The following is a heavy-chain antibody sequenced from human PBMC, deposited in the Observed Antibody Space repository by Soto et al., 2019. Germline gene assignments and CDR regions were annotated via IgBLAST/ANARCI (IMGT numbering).Heavy chain of an antibody. CDR3: ARTHHYSDYIWGDYAWGSWFEA. CDR2: IHYSGST. D-gene: IGHD3-16*01. V-gene: IGHV4-39*01. Sequence: SETLSLTCTVSGASINPSPYLWGWIRQPPGKGLEWIGNIHYSGSTSYNPSLKSRITMSVDTSRNQFSLKLSSVTAAGTAASSCARTHHYSDYIWGDYAWGSWFEAWGETTLVTVSS. J-gene: IGHJ5*02. CDR1: GASINPSPYL.